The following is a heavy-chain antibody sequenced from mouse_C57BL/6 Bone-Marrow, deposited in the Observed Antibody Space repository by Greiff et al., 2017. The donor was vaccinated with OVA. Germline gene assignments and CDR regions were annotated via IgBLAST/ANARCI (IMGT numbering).Heavy chain of an antibody. CDR1: GYTFTSYW. CDR3: ARSPFAY. V-gene: IGHV1-53*01. Sequence: QVQLQQPGTELVKPGASVKLSCKASGYTFTSYWMHWVKQRPGPGLEWIGNINPCYGGTNYNEKFKSKATLTVDKSSSKAYMQLSSLTSEDAGVDYCARSPFAYWGQGTLVTVSA. CDR2: INPCYGGT. J-gene: IGHJ3*01.